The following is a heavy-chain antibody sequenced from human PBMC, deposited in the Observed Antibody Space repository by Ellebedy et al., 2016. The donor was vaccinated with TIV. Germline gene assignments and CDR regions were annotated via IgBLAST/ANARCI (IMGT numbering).Heavy chain of an antibody. D-gene: IGHD3-3*01. CDR1: GFTFGDYA. J-gene: IGHJ4*02. Sequence: GGSLRLSXTASGFTFGDYAMSWFRQAPGKGLKWVGFIRSKAYGGTTEYAASVKGRFTISRDDSKSIAYLQMNSLKTEDTAVYYCTREQDYDFWSGYYADYWGQGTLVTVSS. V-gene: IGHV3-49*03. CDR3: TREQDYDFWSGYYADY. CDR2: IRSKAYGGTT.